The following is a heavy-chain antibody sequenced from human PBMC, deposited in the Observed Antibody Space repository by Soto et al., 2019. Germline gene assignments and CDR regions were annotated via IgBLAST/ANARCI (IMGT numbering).Heavy chain of an antibody. D-gene: IGHD1-26*01. Sequence: QVQLQESGPGLVKPSQTLSLTCSVSGASTVSHYHWTWIRQPPGKGLEWMGYIFNSGTTFYNPSLTSRLSRSMDTYGNHFSLELRSVTAADTAVYYCALALGPTTGLDYWGQGTLVTVSS. V-gene: IGHV4-31*02. CDR1: GASTVSHYH. CDR3: ALALGPTTGLDY. CDR2: IFNSGTT. J-gene: IGHJ4*02.